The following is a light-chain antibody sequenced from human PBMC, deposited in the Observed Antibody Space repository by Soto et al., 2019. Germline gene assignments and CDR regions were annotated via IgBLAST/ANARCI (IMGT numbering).Light chain of an antibody. CDR2: EVR. CDR3: SAYTARSTLV. V-gene: IGLV2-14*01. Sequence: QSVLTQPASVSGSPGQSITISCTGTSSDVGSYNYVSWYQQYPGKVPKLMIYEVRNRPSGISSRFSGSRSGNTASLTISGLQSEDEGDYYCSAYTARSTLVFGGGTKLTVL. J-gene: IGLJ3*02. CDR1: SSDVGSYNY.